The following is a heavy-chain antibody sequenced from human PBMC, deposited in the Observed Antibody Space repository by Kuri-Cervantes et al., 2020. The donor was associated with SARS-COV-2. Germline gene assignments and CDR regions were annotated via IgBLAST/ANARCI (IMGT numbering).Heavy chain of an antibody. CDR1: GGSISSSNW. CDR2: IYHSGST. CDR3: ARVGSGTYYSMASDY. Sequence: GSLRLSCAVSGGSISSSNWWSWVRQPPGKGLEWIGEIYHSGSTNYNPSLKSRVTISVDKSKNQFSLKLSSVTAADTAVYYCARVGSGTYYSMASDYWGQGTLVTVSS. J-gene: IGHJ4*02. V-gene: IGHV4-4*02. D-gene: IGHD1-26*01.